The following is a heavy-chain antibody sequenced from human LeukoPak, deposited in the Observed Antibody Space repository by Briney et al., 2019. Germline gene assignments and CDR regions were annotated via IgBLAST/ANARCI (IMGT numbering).Heavy chain of an antibody. D-gene: IGHD3-3*01. CDR1: GFTFSSYG. Sequence: PGGSLRLSCAASGFTFSSYGMHWVRQAPGKGLEWVAVIWYDGSNKYYADSVKGRFTISRDNSKNTLYLQMNSLRAEDTAVYYCARDYDFWSGLYGLYYYYYGMDVWGQGTTVTVSS. CDR2: IWYDGSNK. CDR3: ARDYDFWSGLYGLYYYYYGMDV. V-gene: IGHV3-33*01. J-gene: IGHJ6*02.